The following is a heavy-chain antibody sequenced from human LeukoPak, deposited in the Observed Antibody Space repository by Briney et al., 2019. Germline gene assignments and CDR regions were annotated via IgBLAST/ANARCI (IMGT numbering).Heavy chain of an antibody. CDR3: TRDGVKGAGGDAFDI. D-gene: IGHD1-26*01. CDR1: GGSITSDNYY. CDR2: ISTSGTT. J-gene: IGHJ3*02. Sequence: SETLSLTCTVSGGSITSDNYYWSRIRQPAGKGLEWIGRISTSGTTNYNPSLDSRVTISVDTSNNQLSLKVTFVTAADTAVYYCTRDGVKGAGGDAFDIWGQGTMVTVSS. V-gene: IGHV4-61*02.